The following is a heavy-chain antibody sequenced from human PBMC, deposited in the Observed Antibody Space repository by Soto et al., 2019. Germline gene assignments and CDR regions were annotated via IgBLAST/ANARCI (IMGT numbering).Heavy chain of an antibody. CDR2: ITGSGIST. CDR3: ANADCSSTSCSGFYGMDV. Sequence: EVQLLESGGGLVQPGGSLRLSCETSGFTFSNYAMNWVRQAPGKGLEWVSTITGSGISTYYADSVKGRFTISRDNSKNTLYLQMNSLRAEDTAVYYCANADCSSTSCSGFYGMDVWGQGTTVTVSS. J-gene: IGHJ6*02. CDR1: GFTFSNYA. D-gene: IGHD2-2*01. V-gene: IGHV3-23*01.